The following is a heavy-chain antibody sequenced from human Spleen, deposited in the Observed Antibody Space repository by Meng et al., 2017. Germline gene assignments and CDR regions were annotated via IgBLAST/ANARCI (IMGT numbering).Heavy chain of an antibody. V-gene: IGHV3-23*01. J-gene: IGHJ4*02. CDR1: GFIFGDSA. D-gene: IGHD3-10*01. Sequence: GESLKISCEASGFIFGDSAMSWVRQAPGKGLEWVSTISGSAISTYYADSVKGRFTISRDNSRDTLYLQMNGLRAGDTATYYCARAMYRGLSGSDYWGQGTQVTVSS. CDR3: ARAMYRGLSGSDY. CDR2: ISGSAIST.